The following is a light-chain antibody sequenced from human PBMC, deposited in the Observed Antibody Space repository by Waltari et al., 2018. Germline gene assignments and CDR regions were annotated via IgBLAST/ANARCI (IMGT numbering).Light chain of an antibody. CDR3: QNHERLPAM. J-gene: IGKJ1*01. CDR2: AAS. Sequence: EVVLTQFPRTLSLSPGERATLSCRASQSISRYLAWYQQRPGQAPRLLIYAASSRATGIPDRFSGSGSGTDFSLTISRLEPEDFAVYYCQNHERLPAMFGQGTKVEIK. V-gene: IGKV3-20*01. CDR1: QSISRY.